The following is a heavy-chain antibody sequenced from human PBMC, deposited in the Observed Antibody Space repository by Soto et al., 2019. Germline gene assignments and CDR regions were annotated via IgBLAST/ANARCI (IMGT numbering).Heavy chain of an antibody. CDR2: ISPSGGST. Sequence: ASVKVSCKASGYSFTSYYLHWVRQAPGQGPEWMGLISPSGGSTTYSQKFQGRVSMTTDTSTTTAYMELRSLRSDDTAVYYCARVVPGAEAWFGPWGQGTLVTVSS. J-gene: IGHJ5*02. CDR3: ARVVPGAEAWFGP. D-gene: IGHD2-2*01. V-gene: IGHV1-46*01. CDR1: GYSFTSYY.